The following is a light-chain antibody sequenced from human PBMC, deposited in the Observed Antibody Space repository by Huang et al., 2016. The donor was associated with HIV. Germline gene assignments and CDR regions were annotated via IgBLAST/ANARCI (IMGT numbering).Light chain of an antibody. CDR3: QQYGSSPLT. CDR1: QSLSSSY. Sequence: EIVLTQSPATLSLSPGERATLSCGASQSLSSSYLAWYQQKPGLAPRLLIYDASNRATGIPDRFSGSGSVTDFTLTISRLEPEDFAVYYCQQYGSSPLTFGGGTKVEIK. CDR2: DAS. J-gene: IGKJ4*01. V-gene: IGKV3D-20*01.